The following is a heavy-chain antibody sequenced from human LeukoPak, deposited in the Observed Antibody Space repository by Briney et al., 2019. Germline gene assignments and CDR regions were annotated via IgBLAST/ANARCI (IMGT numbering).Heavy chain of an antibody. CDR3: ARDPYDYVWGSYHYNGLDY. CDR1: GGSMSDTTFY. J-gene: IGHJ4*02. CDR2: KYYTGST. Sequence: SETLSLTCAVSGGSMSDTTFYWGWVRQPPGKGLEWLGSKYYTGSTFYNPSLKSRVTISVDTSKNQFSLKLSSVTAADTAVYYCARDPYDYVWGSYHYNGLDYWGQGTLVTVSS. V-gene: IGHV4-39*07. D-gene: IGHD3-16*02.